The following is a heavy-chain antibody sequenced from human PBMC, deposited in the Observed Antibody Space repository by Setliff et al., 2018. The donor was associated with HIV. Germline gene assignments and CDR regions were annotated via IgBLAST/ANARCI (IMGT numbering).Heavy chain of an antibody. Sequence: PGGSLRLSCVASGFTFSNYAMNWVRQAPGKGLEWVSGITQTGDSTYYADSVKGRFTISRDNAKNTLFLQMNRLTVEDTAVYYCAKGGPPRQGFDYWGQGTLVTVSS. D-gene: IGHD2-15*01. CDR1: GFTFSNYA. J-gene: IGHJ4*02. V-gene: IGHV3-23*01. CDR2: ITQTGDST. CDR3: AKGGPPRQGFDY.